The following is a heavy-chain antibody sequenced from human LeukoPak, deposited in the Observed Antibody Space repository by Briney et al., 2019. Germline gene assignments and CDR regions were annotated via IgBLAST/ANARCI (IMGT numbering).Heavy chain of an antibody. Sequence: PGGSPRLSCAASGFTFSSYDMHWGRQAPGKGLEWVAVISYDGSNKNYADSVKGRFTISRDKSKNTLYLQMSSLRAEDTAVYYCARGGYIPAARYYFDYWGQGTLDTVSS. CDR2: ISYDGSNK. CDR1: GFTFSSYD. D-gene: IGHD2-2*01. CDR3: ARGGYIPAARYYFDY. V-gene: IGHV3-30*03. J-gene: IGHJ4*02.